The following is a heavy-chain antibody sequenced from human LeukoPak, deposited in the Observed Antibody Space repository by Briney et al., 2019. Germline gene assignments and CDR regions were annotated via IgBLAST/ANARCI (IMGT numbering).Heavy chain of an antibody. Sequence: SETLSLTCTVSGGSISSSSYYWGWIRQPPGKGLEWIGSIYYSGSTYYNPSLKSRVTISVDTSKNQFSLKLSSVTAADTAVYYCARDGDSSGYSAFDIWGQGTMVTVSS. CDR1: GGSISSSSYY. CDR3: ARDGDSSGYSAFDI. D-gene: IGHD3-22*01. CDR2: IYYSGST. V-gene: IGHV4-39*02. J-gene: IGHJ3*02.